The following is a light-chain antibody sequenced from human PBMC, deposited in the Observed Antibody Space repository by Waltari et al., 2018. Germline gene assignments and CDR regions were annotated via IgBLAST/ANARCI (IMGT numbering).Light chain of an antibody. CDR1: QGVTKY. CDR2: AAS. CDR3: HLRSNWRYT. Sequence: EIVLTQSPAILSLSPGERATLSCSPSQGVTKYLSWYQLKPGQAPRLLIYAASNRATGIPTRFSGSGSGTDFTLTISSLEPDDFAVYFCHLRSNWRYTFGQGTKLEIK. V-gene: IGKV3-11*01. J-gene: IGKJ2*01.